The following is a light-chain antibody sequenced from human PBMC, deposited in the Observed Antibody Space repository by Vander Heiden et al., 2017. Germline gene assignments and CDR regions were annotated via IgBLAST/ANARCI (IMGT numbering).Light chain of an antibody. CDR2: DAS. CDR1: QSVSSY. V-gene: IGKV3-11*01. Sequence: PGERATLSCRASQSVSSYLAWYQQKPGQAPRLLIYDASNRATGIPARFSGSGSGTDFTLTISSLEPEDFAVYYCQQRSNGPPYTFGQGTKLEIK. CDR3: QQRSNGPPYT. J-gene: IGKJ2*01.